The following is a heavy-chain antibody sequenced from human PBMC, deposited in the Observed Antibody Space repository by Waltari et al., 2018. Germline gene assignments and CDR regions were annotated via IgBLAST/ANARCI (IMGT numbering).Heavy chain of an antibody. Sequence: EVLLVESGGGLVTPGGSLRLSCAASGFNFNSYTMNWVRQAPGKGLEWVSSIGGSNDYIYYADSVKGRFTTSRDNARNSLYLQMSNLRAEDTAVYFCASHLEDFYYYMDVWGNGTTVTVSS. CDR2: IGGSNDYI. J-gene: IGHJ6*03. V-gene: IGHV3-21*01. CDR1: GFNFNSYT. CDR3: ASHLEDFYYYMDV.